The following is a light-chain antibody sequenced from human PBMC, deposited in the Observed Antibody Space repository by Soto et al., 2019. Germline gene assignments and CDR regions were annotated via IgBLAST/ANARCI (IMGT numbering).Light chain of an antibody. CDR1: SSNMGTNT. V-gene: IGLV1-44*01. CDR3: VAWDDNLDAHV. CDR2: VND. Sequence: QSVLTQPPSASGTPGQRVTISCFGGSSNMGTNTVGWYQQLPGAAPKVLIYVNDKRPSGVPDRFSGSNSGTSASLTISGLQSEYEADDCCVAWDDNLDAHVFGTGTRVTVL. J-gene: IGLJ1*01.